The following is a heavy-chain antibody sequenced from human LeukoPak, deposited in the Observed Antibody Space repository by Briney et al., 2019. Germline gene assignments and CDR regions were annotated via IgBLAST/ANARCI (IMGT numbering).Heavy chain of an antibody. CDR2: IFYRGST. D-gene: IGHD3-22*01. CDR1: GGSISSSDYY. Sequence: SETLSLTCTVSGGSISSSDYYWGWIRQPPGKGLEWIGSIFYRGSTYYNPSLKSRVTISVDTSKNQFFLKLSSVTAADTAVYYCARQNRHDSSGYYYDYWGQGTLDTVSS. V-gene: IGHV4-39*01. J-gene: IGHJ4*02. CDR3: ARQNRHDSSGYYYDY.